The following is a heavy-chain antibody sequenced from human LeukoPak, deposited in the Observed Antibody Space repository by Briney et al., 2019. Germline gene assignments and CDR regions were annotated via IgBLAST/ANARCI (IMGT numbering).Heavy chain of an antibody. CDR3: ARAVASGLEWLERYFDY. CDR2: IYYSGST. Sequence: PSQTLSLTCTVSGGSISSGGYYWSWIRQHPGKGLEWIGYIYYSGSTYYNPSLKSRVTISVDTSKNQFSLKLSSVTAADTAVYYCARAVASGLEWLERYFDYWGQGTLVTVSS. V-gene: IGHV4-31*03. J-gene: IGHJ4*02. CDR1: GGSISSGGYY. D-gene: IGHD6-19*01.